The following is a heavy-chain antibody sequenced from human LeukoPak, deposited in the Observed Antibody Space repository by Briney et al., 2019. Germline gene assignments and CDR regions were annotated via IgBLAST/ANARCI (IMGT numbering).Heavy chain of an antibody. CDR2: IYYSGST. J-gene: IGHJ4*02. CDR1: GGSISNGGYY. D-gene: IGHD4-17*01. CDR3: ARVPDYGDYVSKYYFDY. V-gene: IGHV4-31*03. Sequence: PSETLSLTCTVSGGSISNGGYYWSWIRQLPGKGLEWIGYIYYSGSTYYNPSLRSRVTISVDTSKNQFSLRLSSVTAADTAVYYCARVPDYGDYVSKYYFDYWGQGTLVTVSS.